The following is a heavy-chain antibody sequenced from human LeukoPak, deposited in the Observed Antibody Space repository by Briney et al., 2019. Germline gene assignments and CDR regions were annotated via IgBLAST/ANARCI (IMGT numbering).Heavy chain of an antibody. J-gene: IGHJ4*02. CDR3: ARTRDYYASSGALDY. CDR1: GFTFSSYS. Sequence: PGGSLRLSCAASGFTFSSYSMNWVRQAPGKGLEWVSYISSSSSYIYYADSVKGRFTISRDNAKNSLYLQMNSLRAEDTAVYNCARTRDYYASSGALDYWGQGTLVTVSS. D-gene: IGHD3-22*01. V-gene: IGHV3-21*01. CDR2: ISSSSSYI.